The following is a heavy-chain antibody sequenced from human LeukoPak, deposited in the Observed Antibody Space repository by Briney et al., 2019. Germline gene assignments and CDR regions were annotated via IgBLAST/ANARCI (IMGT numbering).Heavy chain of an antibody. CDR1: GGSISSYY. CDR3: ARDMPGRY. D-gene: IGHD3-16*01. J-gene: IGHJ4*02. CDR2: IYYSGST. V-gene: IGHV4-59*06. Sequence: PETLSLTCSLSGGSISSYYWSWIRQPPGKGLEWIGYIYYSGSTYYNPSLKSRVTISVDTSKNQFSLKLSSVTAADTAVYYCARDMPGRYWGQGTLVTVSS.